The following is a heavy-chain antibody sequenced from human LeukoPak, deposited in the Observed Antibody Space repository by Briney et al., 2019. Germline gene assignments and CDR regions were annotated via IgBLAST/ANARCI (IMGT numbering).Heavy chain of an antibody. CDR3: AELGITMIGGV. CDR1: GFTFSTYS. Sequence: GGSLRLSCAASGFTFSTYSMNWVRQAPGKGLEWVSYISSSGSTIYYADSVKGRFTISRDNAKNSLYLQMNSLRAEDTAVYYCAELGITMIGGVWGKGTTVTVSS. V-gene: IGHV3-48*04. J-gene: IGHJ6*04. D-gene: IGHD3-10*02. CDR2: ISSSGSTI.